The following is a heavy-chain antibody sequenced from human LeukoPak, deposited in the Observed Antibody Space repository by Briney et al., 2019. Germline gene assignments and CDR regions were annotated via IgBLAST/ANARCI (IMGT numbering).Heavy chain of an antibody. CDR3: ARHIPVTGSSFYYLDP. D-gene: IGHD3-9*01. CDR2: ISAHNGIT. J-gene: IGHJ5*02. Sequence: ASVKVSCKASGYTFNNYGISWVRQAPGQGLEWMGWISAHNGITKYAQKFQGRVTWTIDTSTATAYMEMRSLKYDDTAVYYCARHIPVTGSSFYYLDPWGQGTLVSVSS. V-gene: IGHV1-18*01. CDR1: GYTFNNYG.